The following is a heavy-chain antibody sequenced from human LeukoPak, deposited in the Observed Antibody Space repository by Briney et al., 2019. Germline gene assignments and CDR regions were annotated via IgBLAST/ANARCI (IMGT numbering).Heavy chain of an antibody. J-gene: IGHJ4*02. CDR1: GFTFSSYS. D-gene: IGHD6-6*01. CDR2: ISSSSSYI. CDR3: ARDPGIAARPPF. V-gene: IGHV3-21*01. Sequence: GGSLRLSCAASGFTFSSYSMNWVRQAPGKGLEWVSSISSSSSYIYYADSVKGRFTISRDNAKNSLYLQMNSLRAEDTAVYYCARDPGIAARPPFWGWGTLVTVSS.